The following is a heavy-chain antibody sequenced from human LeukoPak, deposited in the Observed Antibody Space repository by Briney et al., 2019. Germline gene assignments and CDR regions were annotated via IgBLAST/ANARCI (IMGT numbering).Heavy chain of an antibody. D-gene: IGHD3-3*01. Sequence: ASVKVSCKASGYTFTGYYMHWVRQAPGQGLEWMGWINPNSGGTNYAQKFQGRVTMTRDTSISTAYMELSRLRSDDTAVYYCARWSSTIFGVVAFDYWGQGTLATVSS. CDR3: ARWSSTIFGVVAFDY. V-gene: IGHV1-2*02. CDR2: INPNSGGT. J-gene: IGHJ4*02. CDR1: GYTFTGYY.